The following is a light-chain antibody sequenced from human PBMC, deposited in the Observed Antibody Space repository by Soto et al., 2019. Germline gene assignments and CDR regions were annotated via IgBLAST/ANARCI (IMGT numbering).Light chain of an antibody. CDR3: QQYHSSPRT. CDR1: QSVSNTY. CDR2: GAS. J-gene: IGKJ1*01. Sequence: EIVLAQSPGTLSLSPGERATLSCRASQSVSNTYLAWYQQKPGQAPRLLIYGASSRATGIPDRFSGSGSGTAFTLTISRLEPEDFAVYYCQQYHSSPRTFGQGTKVEIK. V-gene: IGKV3-20*01.